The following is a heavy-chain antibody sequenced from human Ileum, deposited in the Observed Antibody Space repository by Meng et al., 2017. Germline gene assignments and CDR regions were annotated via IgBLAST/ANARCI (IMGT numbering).Heavy chain of an antibody. Sequence: SLKISCAASGFSFGDYAMHWVRQTPGKGLEWVSGISWNSGSMDYADSVKGRFAISRDNAKNSLYLQMHSLRPEDTALYYCAKGVSHCDTNGCRSYYYYAMDVWGQGTTVTVSS. D-gene: IGHD2/OR15-2a*01. CDR2: ISWNSGSM. CDR3: AKGVSHCDTNGCRSYYYYAMDV. J-gene: IGHJ6*02. CDR1: GFSFGDYA. V-gene: IGHV3-9*01.